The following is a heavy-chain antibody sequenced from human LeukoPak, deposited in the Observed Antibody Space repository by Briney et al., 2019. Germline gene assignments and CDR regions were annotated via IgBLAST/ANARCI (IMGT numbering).Heavy chain of an antibody. CDR1: GFTFTTYA. D-gene: IGHD6-19*01. Sequence: GGSLRLSCAASGFTFTTYAMSWVRQAPGKGLEWVSGISGSDGSTYYADSVKGRFTISRDSSKNTLYLQMNSLRAEDTAVYYCAKDRWSSSGVGSDYWGQGTLVIVSS. CDR3: AKDRWSSSGVGSDY. CDR2: ISGSDGST. V-gene: IGHV3-23*01. J-gene: IGHJ4*02.